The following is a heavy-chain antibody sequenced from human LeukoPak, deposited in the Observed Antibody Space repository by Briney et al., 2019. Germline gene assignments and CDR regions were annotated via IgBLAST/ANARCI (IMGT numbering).Heavy chain of an antibody. V-gene: IGHV4-39*07. CDR2: IYYSGST. Sequence: PSETLSLTCTVSGGSISSSTYYWGWIRQPPGKGLEWIGNIYYSGSTYYNPSLKSRVTISVDTSKNQFSLKLSSVTAADTAVYYCASLSLGYCSSTSCHRGAFDIWGQGTMVTVSS. CDR3: ASLSLGYCSSTSCHRGAFDI. D-gene: IGHD2-2*01. CDR1: GGSISSSTYY. J-gene: IGHJ3*02.